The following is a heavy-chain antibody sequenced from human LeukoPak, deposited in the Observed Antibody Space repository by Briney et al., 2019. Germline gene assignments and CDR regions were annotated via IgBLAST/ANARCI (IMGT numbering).Heavy chain of an antibody. J-gene: IGHJ4*02. Sequence: GGSLRLSCAASGFTFSSYGMHWVRQALGKGLEWVAVISYDGSNKYYADSVKGRFTISRDNSKNTLYLQMNSLRAEDTAVYYCAKDQDYWGQGTLVTVSS. CDR1: GFTFSSYG. CDR3: AKDQDY. V-gene: IGHV3-30*18. CDR2: ISYDGSNK.